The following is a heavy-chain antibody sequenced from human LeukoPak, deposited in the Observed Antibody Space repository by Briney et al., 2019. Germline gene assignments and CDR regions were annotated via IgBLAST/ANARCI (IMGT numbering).Heavy chain of an antibody. D-gene: IGHD2-15*01. J-gene: IGHJ4*02. CDR3: ARGPIQYCSGDSCYSPFDY. V-gene: IGHV1-69*05. CDR1: GGTFSNYA. Sequence: SVKVSCKASGGTFSNYAVTWVRQAPGQGLEWMGRIIPIFGTPNYAQKFQGRVTITTDESTSTAYMELCSLRSEDTAVYYCARGPIQYCSGDSCYSPFDYWGQGTLVTVSS. CDR2: IIPIFGTP.